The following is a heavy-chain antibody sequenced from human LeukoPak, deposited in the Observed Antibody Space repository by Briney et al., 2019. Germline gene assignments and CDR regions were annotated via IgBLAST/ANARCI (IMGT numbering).Heavy chain of an antibody. J-gene: IGHJ4*02. D-gene: IGHD6-19*01. CDR1: GGSISPYY. CDR2: ISSSGTT. CDR3: ARDQGSGWYDY. Sequence: SETLSLTCTVSGGSISPYYWSWMRQPAGKGLEWIGRISSSGTTNYNPSLKSRVTMSLDRPKNQFSLKLSSVTAADTAVYYCARDQGSGWYDYWGQGTLVTVSS. V-gene: IGHV4-4*07.